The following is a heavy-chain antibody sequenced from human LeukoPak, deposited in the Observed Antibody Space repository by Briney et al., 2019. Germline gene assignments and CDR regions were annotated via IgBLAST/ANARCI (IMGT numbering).Heavy chain of an antibody. V-gene: IGHV3-7*03. J-gene: IGHJ3*02. D-gene: IGHD3-22*01. Sequence: GGSLRLSCAASGFTFSSYWMSWVRQAPGKGLEWVANIKQDVGEKYYVGSVKGRFTISRDNSKNTLYLQMNRLRAEDTALYYCAKAAGYDSRDDAFDIWGQGTLVTVSS. CDR3: AKAAGYDSRDDAFDI. CDR1: GFTFSSYW. CDR2: IKQDVGEK.